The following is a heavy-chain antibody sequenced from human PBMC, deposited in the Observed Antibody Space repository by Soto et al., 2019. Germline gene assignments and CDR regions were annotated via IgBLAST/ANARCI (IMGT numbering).Heavy chain of an antibody. Sequence: ASVKVSCKASGGTFSSYAISWVRQAPGQGLEWMGGIIPIFGTANYAQRFQGRVTITADESTSTAYMELSSLRSEDTAVYYCARDSAAADDYFDYWGQGTLVTVSS. CDR3: ARDSAAADDYFDY. J-gene: IGHJ4*02. D-gene: IGHD6-13*01. CDR1: GGTFSSYA. CDR2: IIPIFGTA. V-gene: IGHV1-69*13.